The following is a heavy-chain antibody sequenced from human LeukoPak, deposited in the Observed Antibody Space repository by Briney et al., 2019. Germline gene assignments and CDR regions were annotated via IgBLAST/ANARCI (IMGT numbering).Heavy chain of an antibody. Sequence: GGSLRLSCVVSGCTVSSNYMSWVRQAPGKGLEWVSFIYSGGSIFYAESVKGRFTFSRDNSNNTLYLQMNSLRAEDTAVYYCTRGFSIHRVYYYFAFWGQGTLVTVSS. D-gene: IGHD3-22*01. V-gene: IGHV3-66*01. CDR1: GCTVSSNY. J-gene: IGHJ4*02. CDR3: TRGFSIHRVYYYFAF. CDR2: IYSGGSI.